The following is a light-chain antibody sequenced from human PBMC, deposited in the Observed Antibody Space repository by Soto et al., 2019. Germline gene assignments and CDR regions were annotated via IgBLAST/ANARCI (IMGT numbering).Light chain of an antibody. CDR1: QDISTY. V-gene: IGKV1-33*01. J-gene: IGKJ4*01. CDR3: QQYDKFPFT. Sequence: DIEMTQSPTSLSAFVGDRVTITCQASQDISTYLNWYQQRPGQAPKLLIYDVSKLETGVPSRFSGSVSGPDFGFTIISLQPEDVATYYCQQYDKFPFTLGGRTKVPI. CDR2: DVS.